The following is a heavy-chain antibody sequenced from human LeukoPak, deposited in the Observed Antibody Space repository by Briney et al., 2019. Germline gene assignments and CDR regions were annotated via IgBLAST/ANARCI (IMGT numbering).Heavy chain of an antibody. V-gene: IGHV1-18*01. CDR1: GYTFTSYG. D-gene: IGHD2-2*01. Sequence: ASVKVSCKASGYTFTSYGISWVRQAPGQGLEWMGWISAYNGNTNYAQKLQGRVTMTTDTSTSTAYMELRSLRSDDTAVYYCARSDIVVVPAAPTLFDYWGQGTLVTVSS. J-gene: IGHJ4*02. CDR3: ARSDIVVVPAAPTLFDY. CDR2: ISAYNGNT.